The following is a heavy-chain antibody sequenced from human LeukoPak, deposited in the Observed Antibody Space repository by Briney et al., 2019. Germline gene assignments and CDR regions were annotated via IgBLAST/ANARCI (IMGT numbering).Heavy chain of an antibody. V-gene: IGHV3-7*01. CDR1: GFTFSDSW. CDR2: MNQDGSAK. CDR3: ATYTHWVAGDV. Sequence: PGGFLRLSCAASGFTFSDSWMSWVRQAPGKGLEWVANMNQDGSAKGYVDSVKGRFTISRDNARNSLYLQMSSLRPEDTAVHYCATYTHWVAGDVWGQGTTVTVSS. J-gene: IGHJ6*02. D-gene: IGHD3-16*01.